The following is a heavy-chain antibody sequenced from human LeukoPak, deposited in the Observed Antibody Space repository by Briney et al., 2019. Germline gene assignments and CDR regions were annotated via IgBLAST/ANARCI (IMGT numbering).Heavy chain of an antibody. CDR3: ARSPAGGSTTKSKYNWFDP. CDR2: MNPNIGNT. V-gene: IGHV1-8*01. CDR1: GYTFTSYD. Sequence: ASVKVSCKASGYTFTSYDINWVRQATGQGLEWMGWMNPNIGNTGYAQKFQGRVTMTRKTSISTAYMELSSLRSEDTAVYYCARSPAGGSTTKSKYNWFDPWGQGTLVTVSS. D-gene: IGHD2-15*01. J-gene: IGHJ5*02.